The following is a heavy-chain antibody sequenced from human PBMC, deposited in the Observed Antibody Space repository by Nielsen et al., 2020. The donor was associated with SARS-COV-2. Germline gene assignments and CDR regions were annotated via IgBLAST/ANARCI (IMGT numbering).Heavy chain of an antibody. V-gene: IGHV1-69*04. J-gene: IGHJ6*02. CDR1: GGTLSSYA. Sequence: SVKVSCKASGGTLSSYAFSWVRQAPGQGLEWMGRIIPILGIVSYAQKLQGRVTITADKSTSTAYMELRSLRSEDTAVYYCASPAGGYRYGLNYHYYGMDVWGQGTTVTVSS. D-gene: IGHD5-18*01. CDR2: IIPILGIV. CDR3: ASPAGGYRYGLNYHYYGMDV.